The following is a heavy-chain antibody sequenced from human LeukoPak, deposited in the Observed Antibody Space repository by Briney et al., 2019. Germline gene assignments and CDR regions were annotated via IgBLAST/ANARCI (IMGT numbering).Heavy chain of an antibody. CDR3: VREGDSWNDFDY. J-gene: IGHJ4*02. Sequence: GGSLRLSCVASGFSFSTSWMTWVRQAPGKGLEWVANITKDGRKIHYADSVKGRFTISRDNTKNTLYLQMSSLRAEDTAVYYCVREGDSWNDFDYWGQGTLVTVSS. V-gene: IGHV3-7*01. CDR1: GFSFSTSW. D-gene: IGHD1-1*01. CDR2: ITKDGRKI.